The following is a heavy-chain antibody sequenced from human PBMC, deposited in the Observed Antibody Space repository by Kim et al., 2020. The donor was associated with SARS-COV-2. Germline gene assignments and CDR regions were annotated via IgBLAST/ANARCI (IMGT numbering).Heavy chain of an antibody. V-gene: IGHV4-4*02. CDR3: ARDIAAAGTGFDP. D-gene: IGHD6-13*01. Sequence: YNPSLKGRVTISVDKSKNQFSLKLSSVTAADTAVYYCARDIAAAGTGFDPWGQGTLVTVSS. J-gene: IGHJ5*02.